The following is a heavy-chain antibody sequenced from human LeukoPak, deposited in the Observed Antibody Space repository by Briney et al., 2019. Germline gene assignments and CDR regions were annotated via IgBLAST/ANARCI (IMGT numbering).Heavy chain of an antibody. V-gene: IGHV1-2*02. J-gene: IGHJ4*02. D-gene: IGHD6-6*01. CDR1: GYTFTGYY. CDR3: ARLWTAARYFDY. CDR2: INPNSGGT. Sequence: ASVKVSCKASGYTFTGYYMHWVRQAPGQGLEWMGWINPNSGGTNYAQKFQGRVTMTRDTSISTAYMELSRLRSDDTAMYYCARLWTAARYFDYWGQGTLATVSS.